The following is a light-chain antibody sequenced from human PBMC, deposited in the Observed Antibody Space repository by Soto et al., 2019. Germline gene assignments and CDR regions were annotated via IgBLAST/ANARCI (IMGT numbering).Light chain of an antibody. CDR2: GAS. CDR3: QQYGSSPPWT. CDR1: QSVSSSF. Sequence: EIVLTQSPATLSLSLGERATLSCRASQSVSSSFLAWYQQQPGQAPRLLIYGASSKAPGIPDRFSSSGSGTDFTLTNSRLEPEDCAVYYCQQYGSSPPWTFGQGTKVEIK. J-gene: IGKJ1*01. V-gene: IGKV3-20*01.